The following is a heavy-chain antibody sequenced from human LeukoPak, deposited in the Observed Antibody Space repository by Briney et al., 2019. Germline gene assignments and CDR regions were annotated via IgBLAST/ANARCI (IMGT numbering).Heavy chain of an antibody. D-gene: IGHD6-19*01. CDR3: ARCIAVAGTGDWLDP. Sequence: PSETLSLTCTVSGGSISSYYWSWLRQPPGKGLEWIGFIYYSGSTHYKSSLKSRVTISVDTSKNQFSLRLSSVTAADTAVYYCARCIAVAGTGDWLDPWGQGTLVTVSS. CDR2: IYYSGST. V-gene: IGHV4-59*08. J-gene: IGHJ5*02. CDR1: GGSISSYY.